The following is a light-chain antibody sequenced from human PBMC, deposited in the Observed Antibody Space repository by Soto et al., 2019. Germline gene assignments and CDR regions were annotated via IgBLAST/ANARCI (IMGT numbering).Light chain of an antibody. CDR3: QQYGSSP. V-gene: IGKV3-20*01. CDR1: QSVSSNF. J-gene: IGKJ4*01. Sequence: EIVLTQSPGTLSLSPGERATLSCRASQSVSSNFLAWYQQRPGLAPRLLIHGASDRATGIPDRFSGGGSGTDFTLTISRLEPEDFAVYYCQQYGSSPFGGGTKVDIK. CDR2: GAS.